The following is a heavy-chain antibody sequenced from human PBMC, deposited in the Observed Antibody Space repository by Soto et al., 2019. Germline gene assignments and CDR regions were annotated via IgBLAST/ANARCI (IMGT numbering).Heavy chain of an antibody. CDR3: TRAAIRGEIRDY. V-gene: IGHV3-33*01. Sequence: QVQLVESGGGVVQPGRSLRLSCAASGFTFNNYGMHWVRQAPGKGLEWVALIWHDGSNKGYADSVKGRFTISRDNSKNTLNLQMNSLSAEDTAVYYRTRAAIRGEIRDYGGQGTQVTVSS. J-gene: IGHJ4*02. CDR2: IWHDGSNK. CDR1: GFTFNNYG. D-gene: IGHD3-16*01.